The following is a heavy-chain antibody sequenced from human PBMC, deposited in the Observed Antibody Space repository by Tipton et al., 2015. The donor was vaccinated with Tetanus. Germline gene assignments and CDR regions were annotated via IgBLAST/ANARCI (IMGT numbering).Heavy chain of an antibody. V-gene: IGHV3-21*01. CDR1: GFTFSSYS. Sequence: SLRLSCAASGFTFSSYSMNWVRQAPGKGLEWVSSISSSSSYIYYADSVRGRFTISRDNAKNSLYLQMNSLRAEDTAVYYCARDGGGYSYAERVYYYYGMNVWGQGTTVTVSS. CDR3: ARDGGGYSYAERVYYYYGMNV. CDR2: ISSSSSYI. D-gene: IGHD5-18*01. J-gene: IGHJ6*02.